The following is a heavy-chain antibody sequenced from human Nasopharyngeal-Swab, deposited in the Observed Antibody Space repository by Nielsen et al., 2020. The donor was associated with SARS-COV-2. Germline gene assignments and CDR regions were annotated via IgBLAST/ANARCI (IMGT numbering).Heavy chain of an antibody. CDR2: IKQDGSEK. CDR3: ARVGYNWNSGYFQH. V-gene: IGHV3-7*03. CDR1: GFTFSSYS. J-gene: IGHJ1*01. D-gene: IGHD1-7*01. Sequence: GESLKISCAASGFTFSSYSMSWVRQAPGKGLEWVANIKQDGSEKYYVDSVKGRFTISRDNAKNSLYLQMNSLRAEDTAVFYCARVGYNWNSGYFQHWGQGTLVTVSS.